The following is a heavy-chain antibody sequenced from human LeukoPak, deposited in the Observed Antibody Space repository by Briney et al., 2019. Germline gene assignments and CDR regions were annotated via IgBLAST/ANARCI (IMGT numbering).Heavy chain of an antibody. CDR2: FDPEDGET. V-gene: IGHV1-24*01. CDR1: GYTLTELS. J-gene: IGHJ4*02. CDR3: ATSLRYFDWLLN. D-gene: IGHD3-9*01. Sequence: ASVKVSCKVSGYTLTELSMHWVRQAPGKGLEWMGGFDPEDGETIYAQKFQGRVTMTEDTSTDTAYMELSSLRSGDTAVYYCATSLRYFDWLLNWGQGTLVTVSS.